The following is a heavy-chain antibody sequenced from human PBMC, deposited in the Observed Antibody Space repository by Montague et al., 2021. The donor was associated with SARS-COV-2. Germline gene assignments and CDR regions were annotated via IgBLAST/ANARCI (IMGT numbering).Heavy chain of an antibody. CDR2: INYSGKT. V-gene: IGHV4-39*01. J-gene: IGHJ2*01. Sequence: SETLSLTCTVSGGSISSGTYYWGWVRQPPGKGLEWIGTINYSGKTYYNPSLKSRVTISVDTSKNQFSLKVTSVTAADTAVYYCARRAQWQLSGFFDLWGRGTLVTVSS. CDR1: GGSISSGTYY. D-gene: IGHD6-19*01. CDR3: ARRAQWQLSGFFDL.